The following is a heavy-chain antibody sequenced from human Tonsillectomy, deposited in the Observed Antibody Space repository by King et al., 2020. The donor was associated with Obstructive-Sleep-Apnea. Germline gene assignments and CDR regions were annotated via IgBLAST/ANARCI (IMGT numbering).Heavy chain of an antibody. CDR3: ATVLRRAGIASAVD. CDR2: ISGTSTTI. V-gene: IGHV3-48*01. J-gene: IGHJ4*02. D-gene: IGHD6-13*01. CDR1: GFTFSSYS. Sequence: VQLVESGGGLVQPGGSLRLSCAASGFTFSSYSMNWVRHTPGQGLEWVSYISGTSTTIYYEDSVKGRFTISRDNAKNSLFLQMNSLRAEDTAVYYCATVLRRAGIASAVDWGQGTLVTVSS.